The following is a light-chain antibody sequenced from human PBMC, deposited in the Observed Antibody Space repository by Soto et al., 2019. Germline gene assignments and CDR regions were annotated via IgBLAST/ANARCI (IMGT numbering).Light chain of an antibody. CDR2: DAS. CDR3: QQYVSLPLT. Sequence: DIQMTQSPSSLSASVGDRITITCQASQNVSRYLNWYQQTPGKAPNLLIYDASHLETGVPSRFSGRGSGTEFTFTITALQPEDIATYYCQQYVSLPLTFGQVTRLDIK. V-gene: IGKV1-33*01. J-gene: IGKJ5*01. CDR1: QNVSRY.